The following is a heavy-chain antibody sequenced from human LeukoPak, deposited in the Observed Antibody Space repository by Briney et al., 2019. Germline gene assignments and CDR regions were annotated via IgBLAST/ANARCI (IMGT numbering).Heavy chain of an antibody. V-gene: IGHV3-23*01. J-gene: IGHJ4*02. Sequence: GGSLRLSCAASGFSFSTYAMSWVRQAPGKGLEWVSSIIATGDSTYYADSVKGRFTISRDNSKITLYLQMNSLRAEDTAIYYCAKDLRTYGSGIYRLPTVIFNYWGQGTLVTVSS. CDR3: AKDLRTYGSGIYRLPTVIFNY. CDR1: GFSFSTYA. D-gene: IGHD3-10*01. CDR2: IIATGDST.